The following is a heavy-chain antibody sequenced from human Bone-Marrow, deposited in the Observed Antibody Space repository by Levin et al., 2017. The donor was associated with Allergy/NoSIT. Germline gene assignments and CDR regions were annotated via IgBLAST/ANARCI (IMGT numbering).Heavy chain of an antibody. CDR2: ITSNGDGT. CDR3: VGETAQGAFDY. CDR1: GLTFSSYA. Sequence: GESLKISCAASGLTFSSYAMSWVRQAPGKGLEWVSAITSNGDGTYYADSVKGRFTISRDNSKNVVSLQMNSLRVDDTAVYFCVGETAQGAFDYWGEGTLVTVSS. V-gene: IGHV3-23*01. D-gene: IGHD4/OR15-4a*01. J-gene: IGHJ4*02.